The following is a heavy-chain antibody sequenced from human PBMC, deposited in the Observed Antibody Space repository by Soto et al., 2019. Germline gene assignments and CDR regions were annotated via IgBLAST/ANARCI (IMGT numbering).Heavy chain of an antibody. CDR2: IYYSGST. D-gene: IGHD3-16*02. Sequence: QVQLQESGPGLVKPSQTLSLTCTISGGSISSGGYYWSWIRQHPGKGLEWIGYIYYSGSTYYNPSLKSRVTISVDTSKNQSSLKLSSVTAADTAVYYCAGGGLGELSFDFDYWGQGTLVTVSS. J-gene: IGHJ4*02. CDR1: GGSISSGGYY. CDR3: AGGGLGELSFDFDY. V-gene: IGHV4-31*03.